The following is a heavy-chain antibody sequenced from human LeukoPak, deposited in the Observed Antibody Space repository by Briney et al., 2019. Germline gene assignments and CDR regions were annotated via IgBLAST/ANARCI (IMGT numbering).Heavy chain of an antibody. CDR2: IIPIFGTA. CDR3: ARGIVVVPAASDAFDI. J-gene: IGHJ3*02. Sequence: SVKVSCKASGGTFSSYAISWVRQAPGQGLEWMGGIIPIFGTANYAQKFQGRVTITADESTSTAYMELSSLRSEDTAVYYCARGIVVVPAASDAFDIWGQGTMVTVSS. D-gene: IGHD2-2*01. V-gene: IGHV1-69*13. CDR1: GGTFSSYA.